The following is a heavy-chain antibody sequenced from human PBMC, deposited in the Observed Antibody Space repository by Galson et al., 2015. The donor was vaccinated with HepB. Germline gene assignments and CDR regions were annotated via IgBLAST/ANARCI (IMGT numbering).Heavy chain of an antibody. Sequence: TLSLTCTVSGGSISSGSYYWSWIRQPAGKGLEWIGRIYTSGSTNYNPSLKSRVTMSVDTSKNQFSLKLSSVTAADTAVYYCARDVGITIFGGSSCRFDPWGQGTLVTVSS. D-gene: IGHD3-3*01. V-gene: IGHV4-61*02. J-gene: IGHJ5*02. CDR2: IYTSGST. CDR1: GGSISSGSYY. CDR3: ARDVGITIFGGSSCRFDP.